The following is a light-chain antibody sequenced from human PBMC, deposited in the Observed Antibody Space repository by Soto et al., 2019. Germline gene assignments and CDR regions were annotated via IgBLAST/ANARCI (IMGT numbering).Light chain of an antibody. J-gene: IGKJ1*01. V-gene: IGKV3-15*01. CDR2: GAS. Sequence: EIVMTPSPANLSVSPGERATLSCRASQSVSIDLAWYHQKPGQAPRLLIYGASTRATGIPARFSGSGSGTEFTLTINSLQSEDFAVYYCQQYNNWPRTFGQGTKVDIK. CDR1: QSVSID. CDR3: QQYNNWPRT.